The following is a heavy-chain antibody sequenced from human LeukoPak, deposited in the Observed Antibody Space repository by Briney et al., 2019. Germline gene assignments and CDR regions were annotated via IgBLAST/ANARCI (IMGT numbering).Heavy chain of an antibody. J-gene: IGHJ4*02. Sequence: SETLSLTCTVSGVSISSYYWSWIRQPAGKGLEWVGRIYTSGSTNYNPSLKSRVAMSVDTSKKQLSLKLSAVTAADSAVYYCANSQAGEGSYFDFWGQGTLVTVSS. CDR1: GVSISSYY. CDR3: ANSQAGEGSYFDF. V-gene: IGHV4-4*07. CDR2: IYTSGST. D-gene: IGHD6-13*01.